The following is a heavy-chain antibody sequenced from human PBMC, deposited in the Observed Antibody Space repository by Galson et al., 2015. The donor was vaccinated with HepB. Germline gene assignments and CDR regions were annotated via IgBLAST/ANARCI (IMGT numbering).Heavy chain of an antibody. V-gene: IGHV3-23*01. J-gene: IGHJ4*02. D-gene: IGHD1-1*01. CDR3: ARTTWRDKNWPIFDS. CDR2: LTGSSDIT. CDR1: GFTFSRNA. Sequence: SLRLSCAASGFTFSRNAMSWVRQAPGKGLEWVSSLTGSSDITNFADSAKGRFSISRDNSKNTLYLQMNSLRVEDTAFYYCARTTWRDKNWPIFDSWGQGTLVTVSS.